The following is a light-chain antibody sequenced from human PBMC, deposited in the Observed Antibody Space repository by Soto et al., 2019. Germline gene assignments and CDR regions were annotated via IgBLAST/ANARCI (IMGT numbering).Light chain of an antibody. V-gene: IGLV1-44*01. Sequence: QSVLTQPPSASGTPGQRVTISCSGGSSNIKTNGVSWYQQVPGAAPKLLIYSNNQRPSGAPDLFSGSKSGTSASLAISGLQSEDEATYHCATWDDSLNGLIFGGGTKLTVL. J-gene: IGLJ2*01. CDR3: ATWDDSLNGLI. CDR1: SSNIKTNG. CDR2: SNN.